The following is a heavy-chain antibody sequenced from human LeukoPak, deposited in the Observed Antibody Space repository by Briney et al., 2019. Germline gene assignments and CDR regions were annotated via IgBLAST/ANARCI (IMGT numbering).Heavy chain of an antibody. J-gene: IGHJ6*03. CDR3: ARGYGYSYGYWDYYYMDV. V-gene: IGHV4-34*01. CDR1: GGSFSGYY. Sequence: SETLSLTCAVYGGSFSGYYWNRIRQPPGKGLEWIGEINHSGSTNYNPSLKSRVTILVDTSKNQFSLNLSSMTAADTAVYYCARGYGYSYGYWDYYYMDVWGKGTTVTVSS. D-gene: IGHD5-18*01. CDR2: INHSGST.